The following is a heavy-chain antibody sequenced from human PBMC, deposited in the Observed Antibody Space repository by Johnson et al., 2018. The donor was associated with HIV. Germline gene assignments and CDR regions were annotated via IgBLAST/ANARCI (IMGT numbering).Heavy chain of an antibody. CDR2: VNQDGSAK. J-gene: IGHJ3*02. CDR1: GFTFSSHW. V-gene: IGHV3-7*01. CDR3: AKERQLVRAFDI. D-gene: IGHD6-6*01. Sequence: VQLVESGGGLVQPGGSLRLSCAVSGFTFSSHWMTWVRQAPGKGLEYVANVNQDGSAKFYVDSVKGRFTISRDNAKNSLYLQMSSLRTEDTAVYYCAKERQLVRAFDIWGQGTMVTVSS.